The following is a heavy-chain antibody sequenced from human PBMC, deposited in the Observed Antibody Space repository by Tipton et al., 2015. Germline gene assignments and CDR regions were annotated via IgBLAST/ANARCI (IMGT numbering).Heavy chain of an antibody. J-gene: IGHJ4*02. CDR2: IYPGDSDT. D-gene: IGHD6-13*01. CDR3: ARPQWGSSPEDF. Sequence: QLVQSGAVVKKPGESLKISCEASGYSFTSHWIGWVRQMPGKGLEWMGMIYPGDSDTRYSPSFQGQVTISADKSIDTAYLQWNSLKASDTAIYYCARPQWGSSPEDFWGQGTLVTVSS. V-gene: IGHV5-51*01. CDR1: GYSFTSHW.